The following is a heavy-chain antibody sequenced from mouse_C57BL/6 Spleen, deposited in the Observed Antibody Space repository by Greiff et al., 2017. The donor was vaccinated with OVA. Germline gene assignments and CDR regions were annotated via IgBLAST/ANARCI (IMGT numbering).Heavy chain of an antibody. J-gene: IGHJ1*03. D-gene: IGHD2-2*01. Sequence: QVQLKESGAELVKPGASVKMSCKASGFTFTTYPIEWMKQNHGKSLEWIGNFHPYNDDTKYNEKFKGKNTLTVEKSSSTVYLELSRLTSDDSAVYYCARRNGYYRYFDVWGTGTTVTVSS. CDR3: ARRNGYYRYFDV. CDR1: GFTFTTYP. CDR2: FHPYNDDT. V-gene: IGHV1-47*01.